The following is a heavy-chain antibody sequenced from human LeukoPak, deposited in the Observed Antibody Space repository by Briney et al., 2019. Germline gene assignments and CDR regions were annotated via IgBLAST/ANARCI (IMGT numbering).Heavy chain of an antibody. V-gene: IGHV3-23*01. CDR3: AKAPATTCRGAYCYPFDY. CDR1: GFTFSSYA. CDR2: ISGSGGRT. Sequence: GGSLRLSCADPGFTFSSYAMSWVRQAPGKGLEWVSAISGSGGRTYYADSVKGRFTISRDNSKNTLYLQMNRLRPEDAAVYYCAKAPATTCRGAYCYPFDYWGQGTLVTVSS. D-gene: IGHD2-21*01. J-gene: IGHJ4*02.